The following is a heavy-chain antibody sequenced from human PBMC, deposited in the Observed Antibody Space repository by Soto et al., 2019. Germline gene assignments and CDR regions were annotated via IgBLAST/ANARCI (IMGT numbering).Heavy chain of an antibody. J-gene: IGHJ4*02. D-gene: IGHD1-26*01. CDR3: TSLPRYSGSYWASDY. V-gene: IGHV3-73*01. Sequence: EVQLVESGGGLVQPGGSLKLSCAASGFTFSGSAMHWVRQASGKGLEWVGRIRSKANSYATAYAASVKGRFTISRDDSKNTAYLQMNSLKTEDTAVYYCTSLPRYSGSYWASDYWGQGTLVTVSS. CDR1: GFTFSGSA. CDR2: IRSKANSYAT.